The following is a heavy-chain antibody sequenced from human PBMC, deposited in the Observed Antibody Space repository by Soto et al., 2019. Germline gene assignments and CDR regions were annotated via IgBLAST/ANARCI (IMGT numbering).Heavy chain of an antibody. V-gene: IGHV3-30-3*01. CDR2: ISYDGSNK. J-gene: IGHJ6*02. D-gene: IGHD3-3*01. Sequence: QVQLVESGGGVVQPGRSLRLSCAASGFTFSSYAMHWVRQAPGKGLEWVAVISYDGSNKYYADSVQGRFTISRENSKNTLYLQMNSLRAEDTAVYYCARTRYITIFEVVITNYGMYVWGQGTTVTVSS. CDR1: GFTFSSYA. CDR3: ARTRYITIFEVVITNYGMYV.